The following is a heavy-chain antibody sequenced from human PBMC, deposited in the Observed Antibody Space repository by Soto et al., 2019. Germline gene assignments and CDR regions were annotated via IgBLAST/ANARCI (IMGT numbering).Heavy chain of an antibody. CDR3: ARDNNRGRRTGGMDG. D-gene: IGHD3-10*01. CDR1: GCSISSFY. V-gene: IGHV4-59*01. Sequence: PSETLSLTCTVSGCSISSFYWNWFRQPPGKGLEWIGYIYYSGSTNYNPSLKSRVTMSVDTSKNQFSLKLSSVTAADTAVYYCARDNNRGRRTGGMDGWGQGTTVIVSS. CDR2: IYYSGST. J-gene: IGHJ6*02.